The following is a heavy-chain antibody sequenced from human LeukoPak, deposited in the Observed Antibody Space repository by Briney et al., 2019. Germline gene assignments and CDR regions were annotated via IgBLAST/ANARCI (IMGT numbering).Heavy chain of an antibody. CDR1: GGSFSGYY. D-gene: IGHD6-19*01. V-gene: IGHV4-34*01. CDR3: ARGHSGWFAEYFQH. J-gene: IGHJ1*01. Sequence: SETLSLTCAVYGGSFSGYYWSWIRQPPGKGLEWIGEINHSGSTNYNPSLKSRVTISVDTSKNQFSLKLSSVTAGDTAVYYCARGHSGWFAEYFQHWGQGTLVTVSS. CDR2: INHSGST.